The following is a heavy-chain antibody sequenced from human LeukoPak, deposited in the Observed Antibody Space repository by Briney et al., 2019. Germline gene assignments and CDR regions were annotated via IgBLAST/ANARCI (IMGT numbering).Heavy chain of an antibody. Sequence: DTVTVSCTASGDTFTDYYMYWVRQAPGQGLDWVGWINPTSGATNYAQMFKGRATMTRDTSNNTSYREWSRPRSDDAAVYYCARDRGQIGGNAYAAYDIWGQGTMVTVSS. J-gene: IGHJ3*02. CDR1: GDTFTDYY. V-gene: IGHV1-2*02. D-gene: IGHD4-23*01. CDR3: ARDRGQIGGNAYAAYDI. CDR2: INPTSGAT.